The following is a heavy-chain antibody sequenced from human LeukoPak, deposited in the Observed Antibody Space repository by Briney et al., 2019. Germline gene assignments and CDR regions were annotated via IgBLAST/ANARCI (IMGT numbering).Heavy chain of an antibody. Sequence: SETLSLTCTLSGGSISNYFWNWIRQPVGKGLEWIGRIYTSGSTNYNPSLKSRVTMSIDTSKNQFSLKVISVTAADAAVYYCARAGDGSGSYDNADYDFWGQGILVTVSS. D-gene: IGHD3-10*01. J-gene: IGHJ4*02. V-gene: IGHV4-4*07. CDR3: ARAGDGSGSYDNADYDF. CDR1: GGSISNYF. CDR2: IYTSGST.